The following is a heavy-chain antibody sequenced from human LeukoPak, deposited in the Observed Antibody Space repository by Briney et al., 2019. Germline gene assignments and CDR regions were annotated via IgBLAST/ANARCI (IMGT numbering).Heavy chain of an antibody. V-gene: IGHV5-51*01. CDR1: GYSFSDYW. D-gene: IGHD4-17*01. J-gene: IGHJ1*01. Sequence: GASLKISCKGSGYSFSDYWIGWVRQMPGKGLELMGIIYPGDSDTRYRPSFQGQVTISADKSISTAYLQWSSLKASDTAMYYCARLHGDYAYFQPWGQGTLVTVSS. CDR2: IYPGDSDT. CDR3: ARLHGDYAYFQP.